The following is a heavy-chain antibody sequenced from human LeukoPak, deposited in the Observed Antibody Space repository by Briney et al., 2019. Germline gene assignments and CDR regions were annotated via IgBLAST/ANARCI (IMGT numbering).Heavy chain of an antibody. CDR2: ISSRSSYI. CDR3: ARVGYPDDAFDI. D-gene: IGHD1-1*01. J-gene: IGHJ3*02. V-gene: IGHV3-21*06. Sequence: GGSLRLSCAASEFTFSSYTMNWVRQAPGKGLEWVSSISSRSSYIYHADSVKGRFTISRDNAKNSLYLQMNSLRAEDTAVYYCARVGYPDDAFDIWGQGTMVTVSS. CDR1: EFTFSSYT.